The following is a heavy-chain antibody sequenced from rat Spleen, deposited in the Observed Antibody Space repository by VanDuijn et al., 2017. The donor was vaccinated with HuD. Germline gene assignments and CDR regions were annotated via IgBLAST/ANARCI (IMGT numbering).Heavy chain of an antibody. CDR2: ISYGDSYGHSST. J-gene: IGHJ2*01. D-gene: IGHD4-3*01. Sequence: EVQLVESDGGSVQPGRSLKLSCAASGFTFSDFFMAWVRQAPAKGLEWVATISYGDSYGHSSTYYPDSVKGRFTISRDNAKSTLYLQMNSLRSEDTATYYCTSYNSGFFDYWGQGVMVTVSS. CDR3: TSYNSGFFDY. V-gene: IGHV5-29*01. CDR1: GFTFSDFF.